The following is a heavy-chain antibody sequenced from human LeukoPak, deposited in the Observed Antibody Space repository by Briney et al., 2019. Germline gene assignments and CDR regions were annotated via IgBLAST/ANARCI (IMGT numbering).Heavy chain of an antibody. CDR1: GFTFSSYA. D-gene: IGHD6-13*01. Sequence: GGSLRLSCAASGFTFSSYAMHWVRQAPGKGLEWVAVISYDGSNKYYADSVKGRFTISRDNSKNTLYLQVNSLRAEDTAVYYCARDREGGYSSSWYGNDAFDIWGQGTMVTVSS. CDR2: ISYDGSNK. CDR3: ARDREGGYSSSWYGNDAFDI. J-gene: IGHJ3*02. V-gene: IGHV3-30-3*01.